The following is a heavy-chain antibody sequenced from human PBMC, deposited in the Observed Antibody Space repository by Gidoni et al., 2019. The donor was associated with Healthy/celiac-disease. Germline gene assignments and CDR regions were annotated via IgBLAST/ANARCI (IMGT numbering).Heavy chain of an antibody. V-gene: IGHV4-34*01. Sequence: QVQLQQWGAGLLKPSEPLSLTCAVYGGSFSGYYWSWIRQPPGQGLEWIGEINQSGSTNYNPSLKSRVTISVDTSKNQFSLKLSSVTAADTAVYYCASGRLDSSSSGSYYFDYWGQGTLVTVSS. CDR1: GGSFSGYY. D-gene: IGHD6-6*01. J-gene: IGHJ4*02. CDR2: INQSGST. CDR3: ASGRLDSSSSGSYYFDY.